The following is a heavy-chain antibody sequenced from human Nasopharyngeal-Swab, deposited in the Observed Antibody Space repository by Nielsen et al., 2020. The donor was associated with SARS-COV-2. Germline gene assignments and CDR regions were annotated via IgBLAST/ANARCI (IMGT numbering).Heavy chain of an antibody. Sequence: WIRQPPGKGLEWIGYIYYSGSTNYNPSLKSRVTISVVTSKNQFSLKLSSVTAADTAVYYCARCGGDCLKTPTLYYFDYWGQGTLVTVSS. D-gene: IGHD2-21*02. J-gene: IGHJ4*02. CDR3: ARCGGDCLKTPTLYYFDY. V-gene: IGHV4-59*01. CDR2: IYYSGST.